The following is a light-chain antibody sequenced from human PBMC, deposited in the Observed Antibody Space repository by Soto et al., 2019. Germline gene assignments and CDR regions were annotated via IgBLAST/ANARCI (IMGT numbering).Light chain of an antibody. V-gene: IGLV1-47*01. CDR1: SSNIGSNY. CDR2: RNN. CDR3: AAWDDSLSGPSVV. Sequence: QSVLTQPPSASGTPGQRVTISCSGSSSNIGSNYVYWYQQLPGTAPTLLIYRNNQRPSGVPDRFSGSKSGTSASLAISGLRSEDEADYYCAAWDDSLSGPSVVFGGGTKVTVL. J-gene: IGLJ2*01.